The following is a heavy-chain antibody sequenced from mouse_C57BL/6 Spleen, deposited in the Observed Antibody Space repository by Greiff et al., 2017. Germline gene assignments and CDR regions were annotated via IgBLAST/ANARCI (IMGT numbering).Heavy chain of an antibody. CDR2: INPGSGGT. CDR3: ANWEGPFAY. V-gene: IGHV1-54*01. J-gene: IGHJ3*01. CDR1: GYAFTNYL. D-gene: IGHD4-1*01. Sequence: QVQLQQSGAELVRPGTSVKVSCKASGYAFTNYLIEWVKQRPGQGLEWIGVINPGSGGTNYNEKFKGKATLTADKSSSTAYMQLSSLTSEDSAVYFCANWEGPFAYWGQGTLVTVSA.